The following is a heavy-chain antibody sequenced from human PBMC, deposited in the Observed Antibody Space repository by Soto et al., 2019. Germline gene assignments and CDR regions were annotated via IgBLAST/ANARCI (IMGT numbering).Heavy chain of an antibody. D-gene: IGHD3-3*01. CDR3: ARARSGVGYDFWSGSRKYNWFDP. CDR2: ISTYNGNT. Sequence: ASVKVSCKASGYTFSSYDITWVRQAPGQGLEWMGWISTYNGNTYYAQKLQGRVTMTTDTSTSTAYLELRSLRSEDTAVYYCARARSGVGYDFWSGSRKYNWFDPWGQGTLVTVSS. V-gene: IGHV1-18*01. CDR1: GYTFSSYD. J-gene: IGHJ5*02.